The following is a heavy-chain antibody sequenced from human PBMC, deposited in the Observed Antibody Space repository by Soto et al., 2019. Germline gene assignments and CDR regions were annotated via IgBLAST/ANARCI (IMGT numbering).Heavy chain of an antibody. J-gene: IGHJ3*02. Sequence: ASVKVSCKASGGTFSSYAISWVRQAPGQGLEWMGGIIPIFGTANYAQKFQGRVTITADESTSTAYMELSSLRSEDTAVYYCASSPQWPTLDDAFDIWGQGTRVTVSS. CDR3: ASSPQWPTLDDAFDI. CDR2: IIPIFGTA. D-gene: IGHD6-19*01. CDR1: GGTFSSYA. V-gene: IGHV1-69*13.